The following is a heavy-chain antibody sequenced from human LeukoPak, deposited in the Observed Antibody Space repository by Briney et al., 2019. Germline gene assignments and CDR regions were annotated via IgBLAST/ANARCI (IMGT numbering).Heavy chain of an antibody. CDR1: GFTLTTYA. V-gene: IGHV3-23*01. J-gene: IGHJ4*02. Sequence: GGSLRLSCAASGFTLTTYAMYWVRQAPGKGLVWMSVISVSGGTTFYADSVKGRFTTSRDNSKNTLYLQMNSLRAEDTAVYYCAKVPWDSGSYYSDYWGQGTLVTVSS. CDR3: AKVPWDSGSYYSDY. D-gene: IGHD3-10*01. CDR2: ISVSGGTT.